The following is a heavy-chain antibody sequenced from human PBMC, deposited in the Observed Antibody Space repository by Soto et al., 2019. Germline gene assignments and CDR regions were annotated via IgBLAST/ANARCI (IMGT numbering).Heavy chain of an antibody. Sequence: GESLKISCKGSGYIFTNYWIAWVRQMPGKGLEWMGIIHPRDSDTRYNPSFQDHVTISADKSITTAYLHWSGLKAPDTALYYCARSPVVAAIDYYGMDVWGQGTTVTVSS. D-gene: IGHD2-15*01. J-gene: IGHJ6*02. CDR3: ARSPVVAAIDYYGMDV. CDR2: IHPRDSDT. CDR1: GYIFTNYW. V-gene: IGHV5-51*01.